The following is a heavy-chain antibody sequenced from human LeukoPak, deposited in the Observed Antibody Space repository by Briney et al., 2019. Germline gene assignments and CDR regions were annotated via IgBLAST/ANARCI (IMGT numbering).Heavy chain of an antibody. CDR2: IYHSGST. V-gene: IGHV4-38-2*01. Sequence: SETLSLTCAVSGYSISSGYYWGWIRQPPGKGLEWIGSIYHSGSTYYNPSLKSRVTISVDTSKNQFSLNLSSVTAADTAVYYCARGSRGYSYGPFDYWGQGTLVTVSS. CDR3: ARGSRGYSYGPFDY. D-gene: IGHD5-18*01. CDR1: GYSISSGYY. J-gene: IGHJ4*02.